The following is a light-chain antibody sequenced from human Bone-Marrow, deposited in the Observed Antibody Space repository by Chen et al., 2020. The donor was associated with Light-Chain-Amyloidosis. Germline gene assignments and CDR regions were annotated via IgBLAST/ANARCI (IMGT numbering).Light chain of an antibody. Sequence: NFMLTQPHYVSESPGKTVIFYCTRSSVSLATNYVQWSQQRPGSSHTTVIYDDDKRPYGVPNLFSGSIDRSSNSASLTFSGLKTEDEADYYCQSYQGSSQGVFGGGTKLTVL. CDR1: SVSLATNY. V-gene: IGLV6-57*01. CDR2: DDD. CDR3: QSYQGSSQGV. J-gene: IGLJ3*02.